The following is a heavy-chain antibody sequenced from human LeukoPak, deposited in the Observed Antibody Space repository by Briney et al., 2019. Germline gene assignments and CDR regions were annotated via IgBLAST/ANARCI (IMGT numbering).Heavy chain of an antibody. CDR3: ARDSDAPGDY. J-gene: IGHJ4*02. CDR2: ISYDGSNK. V-gene: IGHV3-30*03. Sequence: PGGSLRFSCAASGFTFNSNGMHWVRQAPGKGLEWVAVISYDGSNKYYADSVKGRFTISRDNSKNTLYLQMNSLRAEDTAVYYCARDSDAPGDYWGQGTLVTVSS. CDR1: GFTFNSNG.